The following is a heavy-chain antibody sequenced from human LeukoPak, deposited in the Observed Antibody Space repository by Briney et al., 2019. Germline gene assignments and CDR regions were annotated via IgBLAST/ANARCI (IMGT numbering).Heavy chain of an antibody. J-gene: IGHJ4*02. CDR3: ARHVQCSSTSCSDY. CDR2: INHIGST. CDR1: GGSFSGYY. Sequence: PSETLSLTCAVYGGSFSGYYWSWIRQPPGKGLEWIGEINHIGSTNYNPSLKSRVTISVDTAKNQFSLKLSSVTAADTAVYYCARHVQCSSTSCSDYWGQGTLVTVSS. V-gene: IGHV4-34*01. D-gene: IGHD2-2*01.